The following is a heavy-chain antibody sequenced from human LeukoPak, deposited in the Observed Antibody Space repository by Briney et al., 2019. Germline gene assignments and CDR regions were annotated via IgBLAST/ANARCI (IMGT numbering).Heavy chain of an antibody. V-gene: IGHV1-2*02. CDR3: ARGYCSSTSCYAIFDY. J-gene: IGHJ4*02. CDR1: GYTFTGNH. CDR2: INPNSGGT. Sequence: GASVKVSCKASGYTFTGNHMHWVRQAPGQGLEWMGWINPNSGGTNYAQKFQGRVTMTRDTSISTAYMELSRLRSDDTAVYYCARGYCSSTSCYAIFDYWGQGTLVTVSS. D-gene: IGHD2-2*01.